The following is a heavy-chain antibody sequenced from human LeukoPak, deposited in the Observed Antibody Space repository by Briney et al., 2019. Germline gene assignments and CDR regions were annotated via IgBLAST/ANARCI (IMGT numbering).Heavy chain of an antibody. V-gene: IGHV3-7*03. D-gene: IGHD6-19*01. J-gene: IGHJ6*02. CDR3: ARDSLGQWLVTYYGMDV. Sequence: PGGSLRLSCAASGFTFSSYWMSWVRQAPGKGLEWVANIKQDGSEKYYVDSVKGRFTISRDNAKNSLYLQMNSLRAEDTAVYYCARDSLGQWLVTYYGMDVWGQGTTVTVSS. CDR2: IKQDGSEK. CDR1: GFTFSSYW.